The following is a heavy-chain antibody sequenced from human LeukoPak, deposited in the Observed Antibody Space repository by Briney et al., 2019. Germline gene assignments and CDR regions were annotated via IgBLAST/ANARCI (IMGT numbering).Heavy chain of an antibody. Sequence: ASVKVSCKASGYTFTSYYMHWVRQAPGQGLEWMGIINPSGGSTSYAQKFQGRVTMTRDMSTSTDYMELSSLRSEDTAVYYCAKSNSGSYPRLDYWGQGTLVTVSS. CDR1: GYTFTSYY. CDR2: INPSGGST. V-gene: IGHV1-46*01. J-gene: IGHJ4*02. D-gene: IGHD3-10*01. CDR3: AKSNSGSYPRLDY.